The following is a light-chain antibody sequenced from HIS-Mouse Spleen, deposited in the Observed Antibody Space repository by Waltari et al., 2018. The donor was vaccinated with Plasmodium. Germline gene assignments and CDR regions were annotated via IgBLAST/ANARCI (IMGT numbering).Light chain of an antibody. CDR2: EDS. J-gene: IGLJ3*02. CDR1: ALPKKY. Sequence: SYELTQPPSVSVSPGQTARITCSGDALPKKYAYWYQQKSGQAPVLGIYEDSKRPAGIPEGFSGSSSGTMATLTISGDQVEDEADYYCYSTDSSGNHRVFGGGTKLTVL. V-gene: IGLV3-10*01. CDR3: YSTDSSGNHRV.